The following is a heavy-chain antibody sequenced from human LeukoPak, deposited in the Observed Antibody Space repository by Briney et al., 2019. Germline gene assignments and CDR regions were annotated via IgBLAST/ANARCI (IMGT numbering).Heavy chain of an antibody. V-gene: IGHV1-46*01. CDR3: ATVATYYYDSSGYYLD. CDR1: GYTFTSYY. J-gene: IGHJ4*02. D-gene: IGHD3-22*01. Sequence: ASVKVSCKASGYTFTSYYMHWVRQAPGQGLEWMGIINPSGGSTIYAQKFQGRVTMTEDTSTDTAYMELSSLRSEDTAVYYCATVATYYYDSSGYYLDWGQGTLVTVSS. CDR2: INPSGGST.